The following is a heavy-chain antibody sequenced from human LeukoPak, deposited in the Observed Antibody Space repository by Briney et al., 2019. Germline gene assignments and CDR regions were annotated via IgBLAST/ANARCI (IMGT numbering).Heavy chain of an antibody. CDR3: ARCDYVWGSYRPYYFDY. CDR1: GGTFSSYA. Sequence: SVKVSCKASGGTFSSYAISWVRQAPGQGLEWMGGIIPIFGTANYAQKFQGRVTITRDTSASTAYMELSSLRSEDTAVYYCARCDYVWGSYRPYYFDYWGQGTLVTVSS. D-gene: IGHD3-16*02. J-gene: IGHJ4*02. CDR2: IIPIFGTA. V-gene: IGHV1-69*05.